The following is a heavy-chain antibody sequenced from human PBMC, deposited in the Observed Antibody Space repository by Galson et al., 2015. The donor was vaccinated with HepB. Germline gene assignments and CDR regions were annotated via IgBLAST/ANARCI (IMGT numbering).Heavy chain of an antibody. D-gene: IGHD3-22*01. Sequence: SLRLSCAASGFTVSSNYMSWVRQAPGKGLEWVSVIYSGGSTYYADSVKGRFTISRDNSKNTLYLQMNSLRAEDTAVYYCARGLYDSSGYYWGGDYYYGMDVWGQGTTVTVSS. J-gene: IGHJ6*02. CDR2: IYSGGST. CDR1: GFTVSSNY. V-gene: IGHV3-66*02. CDR3: ARGLYDSSGYYWGGDYYYGMDV.